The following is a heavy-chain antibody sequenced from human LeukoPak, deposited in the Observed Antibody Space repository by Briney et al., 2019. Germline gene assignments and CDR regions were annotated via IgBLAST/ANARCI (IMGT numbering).Heavy chain of an antibody. D-gene: IGHD1-1*01. CDR1: GGSFSNYA. CDR2: ITPIFNKL. Sequence: GASVKVSCKASGGSFSNYATSWVRQAPGQGLEWMGGITPIFNKLNYAQNFQGRVTMTRDMSMSTVYMELSSLRSEDTAVFYCTTFDYWGQGTLVTVSS. J-gene: IGHJ4*02. V-gene: IGHV1-69*05. CDR3: TTFDY.